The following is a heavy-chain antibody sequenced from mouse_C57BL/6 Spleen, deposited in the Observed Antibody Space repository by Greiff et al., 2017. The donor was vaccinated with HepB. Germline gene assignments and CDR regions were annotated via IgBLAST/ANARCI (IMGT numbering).Heavy chain of an antibody. V-gene: IGHV1-82*01. J-gene: IGHJ4*01. D-gene: IGHD2-1*01. CDR2: IYPGDGDT. CDR3: ARVDYGNYVAMDY. Sequence: VKLQQSGPELVKPGASVKISCKASGYAFSSSWMNWVKQRPGKGLEWIGRIYPGDGDTNYNGKFKGKATLTADKSSSTAYMQLSSLTSEDSAVYFCARVDYGNYVAMDYWGQGTSVTVSS. CDR1: GYAFSSSW.